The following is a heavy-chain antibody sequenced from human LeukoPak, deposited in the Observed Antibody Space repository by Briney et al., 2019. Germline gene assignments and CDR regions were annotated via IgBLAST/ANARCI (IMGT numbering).Heavy chain of an antibody. V-gene: IGHV4-39*07. Sequence: SETLSLTCTVSGGPISSSSYYWGWIRQPPGKGLEWIGSIYYSGSTYYNPSLKSRVTISVDTSKNQFSLKLSSVTAADTAVYYCARFSFGLDAFDIWGQGTMVTVSS. J-gene: IGHJ3*02. CDR2: IYYSGST. CDR3: ARFSFGLDAFDI. CDR1: GGPISSSSYY. D-gene: IGHD3-10*01.